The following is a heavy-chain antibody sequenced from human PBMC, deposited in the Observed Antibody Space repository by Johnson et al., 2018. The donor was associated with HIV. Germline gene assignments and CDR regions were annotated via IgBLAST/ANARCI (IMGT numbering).Heavy chain of an antibody. CDR1: GFTFSSYA. J-gene: IGHJ3*02. CDR3: ASSSPRDAFDI. CDR2: ISYDGSNK. V-gene: IGHV3-30-3*01. Sequence: QVQLVESGGGVVRPGRSLRLSCAASGFTFSSYAMHWVRQAPGKGLEWVAVISYDGSNKYYSDSVKGRFTISRDNAKNSLYLQMNSLRAEDTAVYYCASSSPRDAFDIWGQGTLVTVSS.